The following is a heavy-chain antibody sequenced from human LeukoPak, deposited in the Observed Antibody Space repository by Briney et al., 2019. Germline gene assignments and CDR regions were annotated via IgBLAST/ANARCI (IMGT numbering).Heavy chain of an antibody. CDR1: GYTFTGYY. CDR2: INPNSGGT. Sequence: ASVKVSCKASGYTFTGYYMHWVRQAPGQGLEWMGWINPNSGGTNYAQKFQGRVTMTRDTSISTAYMELSRLRSDDTAVYYCARDYPSPVQWLEPGRFDYWGQGTLVTVSS. J-gene: IGHJ4*02. CDR3: ARDYPSPVQWLEPGRFDY. D-gene: IGHD6-19*01. V-gene: IGHV1-2*02.